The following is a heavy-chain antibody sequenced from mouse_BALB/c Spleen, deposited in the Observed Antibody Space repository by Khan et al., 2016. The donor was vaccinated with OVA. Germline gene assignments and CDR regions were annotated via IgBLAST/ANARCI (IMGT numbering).Heavy chain of an antibody. Sequence: QVQLKQSGPGLVQPSQSLSITCTVPGFSLTTYGIHWVRQSPGKGLEWLGVIWNGGNTDYNAPFISRLNISQDNSKSQVFFKMNSLQADDTAIYYCARHSYRYDFTYWGQGTLVTVSA. CDR3: ARHSYRYDFTY. CDR1: GFSLTTYG. V-gene: IGHV2-2*01. D-gene: IGHD2-12*01. J-gene: IGHJ3*01. CDR2: IWNGGNT.